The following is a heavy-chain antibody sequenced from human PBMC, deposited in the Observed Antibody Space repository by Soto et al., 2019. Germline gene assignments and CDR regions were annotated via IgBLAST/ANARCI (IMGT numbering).Heavy chain of an antibody. CDR1: GDSIRSSSYY. V-gene: IGHV4-39*01. D-gene: IGHD3-3*01. Sequence: ASATVSLTCSVSGDSIRSSSYYWDWIRQSPRKGLEWVGSVYYSGTTYYKPSLKSRVSISVDTSKNQFSLKLSSVTAADTAVYYCARVNFWGGKGLLDSGGQGTLVTVSS. CDR2: VYYSGTT. CDR3: ARVNFWGGKGLLDS. J-gene: IGHJ4*02.